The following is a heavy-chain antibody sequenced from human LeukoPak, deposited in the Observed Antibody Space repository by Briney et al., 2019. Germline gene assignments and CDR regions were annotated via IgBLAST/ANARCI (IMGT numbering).Heavy chain of an antibody. CDR2: IRDTGNT. D-gene: IGHD2-15*01. V-gene: IGHV3-23*01. J-gene: IGHJ4*02. CDR1: GFTLSSYA. CDR3: AKAPMTTCRGAFCYPFDY. Sequence: PGGSLRLSCAASGFTLSSYAMSWVRQAPGKGLEWVSAIRDTGNTYHADSVKGRFTISRDSSKNTLFLQMNRLRPEDAAVYYCAKAPMTTCRGAFCYPFDYWGLGTLVTVSS.